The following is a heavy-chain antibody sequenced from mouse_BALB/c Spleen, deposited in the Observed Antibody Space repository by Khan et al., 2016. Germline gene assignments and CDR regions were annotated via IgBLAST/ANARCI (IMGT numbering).Heavy chain of an antibody. Sequence: EVELVESGGGLVQPGGSRKLSCAASGFTFSSFGMHWVRQAPEKGLEWVAFISSGGSVIYYADTVKGRFTISRDNPKNTLFLQMTSLRSEDTAMYFCGRGDYWGRGTTLTDSS. J-gene: IGHJ2*01. V-gene: IGHV5-17*02. CDR1: GFTFSSFG. CDR2: ISSGGSVI. CDR3: GRGDY.